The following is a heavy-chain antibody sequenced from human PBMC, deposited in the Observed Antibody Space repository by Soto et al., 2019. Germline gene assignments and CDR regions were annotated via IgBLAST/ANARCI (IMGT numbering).Heavy chain of an antibody. Sequence: GASVKVSCKASGYTFTGFSLHWVRQAPGQGLEWMGWISAYNGNTNYAQKLQGRVTMTTDTSTSTAYMELRSLRSDDTAVYYCARAEGDSSPVYYYYGMDVWGQGTTVTVSS. D-gene: IGHD6-13*01. V-gene: IGHV1-18*01. CDR3: ARAEGDSSPVYYYYGMDV. J-gene: IGHJ6*02. CDR1: GYTFTGFS. CDR2: ISAYNGNT.